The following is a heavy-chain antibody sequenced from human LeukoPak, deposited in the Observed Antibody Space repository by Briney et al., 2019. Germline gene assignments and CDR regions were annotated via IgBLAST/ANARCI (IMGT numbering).Heavy chain of an antibody. CDR3: ARENDQGFDY. D-gene: IGHD3-16*01. CDR1: GFTFSSYA. Sequence: GGSLRLSCAASGFTFSSYAMSWVRQAPGKGLEWVSAISGSGGSTYYADSVKGRFTISRDNAKNSLYLQMNSLRAEDTAVYYCARENDQGFDYWGQGTLVTVSS. J-gene: IGHJ4*02. CDR2: ISGSGGST. V-gene: IGHV3-23*01.